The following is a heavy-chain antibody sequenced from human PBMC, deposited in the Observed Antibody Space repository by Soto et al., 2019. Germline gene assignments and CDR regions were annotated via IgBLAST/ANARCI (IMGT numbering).Heavy chain of an antibody. CDR3: ARSRTHYYDSSGWNWFDP. CDR1: GDTFNNYA. V-gene: IGHV1-69*12. D-gene: IGHD3-22*01. CDR2: LIPVFGTA. Sequence: QVHLVQSGGEVKKPGSSVKVSCKTSGDTFNNYAINWVRQAPGQGLEWMGGLIPVFGTANYAQKFQGRVTITADESTDTAYMELSSLRSEDTAVYYCARSRTHYYDSSGWNWFDPWGQGTLVTVSS. J-gene: IGHJ5*02.